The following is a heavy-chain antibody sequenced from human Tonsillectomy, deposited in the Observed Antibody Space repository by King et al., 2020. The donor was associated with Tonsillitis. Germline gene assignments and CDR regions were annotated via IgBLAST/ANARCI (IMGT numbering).Heavy chain of an antibody. CDR1: GFTLSSHW. CDR2: IKQDGSEK. D-gene: IGHD1-1*01. CDR3: ARGGVTTRAHLGY. Sequence: VQLVESGGGLVQPGGSLRLSCAASGFTLSSHWMSWVRQAPGKGLEWVATIKQDGSEKYYVDPVKGRFTISRDNAKNSLYLQMNSLRVEDTAVYYCARGGVTTRAHLGYWGQGTLVTVSS. J-gene: IGHJ4*02. V-gene: IGHV3-7*03.